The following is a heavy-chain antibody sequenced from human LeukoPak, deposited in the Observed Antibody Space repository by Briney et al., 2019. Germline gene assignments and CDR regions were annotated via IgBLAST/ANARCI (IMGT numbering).Heavy chain of an antibody. CDR2: IYSGGST. CDR3: ARGAYGSGTLNAFDI. D-gene: IGHD3-10*01. V-gene: IGHV3-66*01. J-gene: IGHJ3*02. Sequence: PGGSLRLSCAASGFTVSSNYMSWVRQAPGKGLEWVSVIYSGGSTYYADSVKGRFTISRDNSKNTLYLQMNSLRAEDTAVYYCARGAYGSGTLNAFDIWDQRTMVTVSS. CDR1: GFTVSSNY.